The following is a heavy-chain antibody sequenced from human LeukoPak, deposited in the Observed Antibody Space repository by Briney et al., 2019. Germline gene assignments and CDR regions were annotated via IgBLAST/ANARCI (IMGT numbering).Heavy chain of an antibody. V-gene: IGHV3-30*18. CDR3: AKTKRWLQSYYFDY. CDR1: GFTFSSYG. Sequence: GGSLRLSCVASGFTFSSYGMHWVRQAPGKGLEWVAVISYDGSNKYYADSVKGRFTISRDNSKNTLYLQMNSLRAEDTAVYYCAKTKRWLQSYYFDYWGQGTLVTVSS. CDR2: ISYDGSNK. D-gene: IGHD5-24*01. J-gene: IGHJ4*02.